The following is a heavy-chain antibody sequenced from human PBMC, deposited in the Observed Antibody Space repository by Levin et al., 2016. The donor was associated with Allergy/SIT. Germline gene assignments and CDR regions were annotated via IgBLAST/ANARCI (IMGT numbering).Heavy chain of an antibody. J-gene: IGHJ6*03. CDR3: ARDQEDIVVVPAATPVGYHMDV. V-gene: IGHV3-30-3*01. Sequence: GESLKISCAASGFTFSSYAMHWVRQAPGKGLEWVAVISYDGSNKYYADSVKGRFTISRDNSKNTLYLQMNSLRAEDTAVYYCARDQEDIVVVPAATPVGYHMDVWGKGTTVTVSS. CDR2: ISYDGSNK. CDR1: GFTFSSYA. D-gene: IGHD2-2*01.